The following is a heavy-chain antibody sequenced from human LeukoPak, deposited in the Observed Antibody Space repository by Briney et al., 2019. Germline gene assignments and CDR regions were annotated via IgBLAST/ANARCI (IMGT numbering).Heavy chain of an antibody. Sequence: ASVKVSCTASGYTFTGYYMHWVRQAPGQGLEWMGWINPNSGGTNYAQTLKGRVTITRDNSISTVYMELNRLRSEDTAVYYCAREDFYDSGSNDYWGQGNLGTVSS. D-gene: IGHD3-22*01. CDR1: GYTFTGYY. J-gene: IGHJ4*02. V-gene: IGHV1-2*02. CDR2: INPNSGGT. CDR3: AREDFYDSGSNDY.